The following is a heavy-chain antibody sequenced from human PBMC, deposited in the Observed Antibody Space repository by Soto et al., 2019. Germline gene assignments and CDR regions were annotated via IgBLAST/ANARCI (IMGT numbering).Heavy chain of an antibody. D-gene: IGHD3-10*01. CDR3: AKEGSPPFFQH. V-gene: IGHV3-23*01. CDR2: ISGGGGQT. Sequence: PGGSLSLSCAASGFTFSNYAMSWVRQAPGKGPEWVSAISGGGGQTYYLESVKGRFTISRDNSKNTVSLLLNSLRADDTAVYYCAKEGSPPFFQHWGQGTLVTVSS. J-gene: IGHJ4*02. CDR1: GFTFSNYA.